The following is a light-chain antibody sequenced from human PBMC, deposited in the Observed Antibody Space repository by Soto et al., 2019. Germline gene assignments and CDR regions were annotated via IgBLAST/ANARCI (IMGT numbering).Light chain of an antibody. CDR1: QSISNN. CDR3: QQRSNWPLT. V-gene: IGKV3-11*01. J-gene: IGKJ4*01. CDR2: DAS. Sequence: EIVLTQYPGSLSLCPVERATLAFRASQSISNNLVWYQQKPGQAPRLLIYDASNRATGIPARFSGSGSGTDFTLTITSLEPEDFAVYYCQQRSNWPLTFGGGTKVDIK.